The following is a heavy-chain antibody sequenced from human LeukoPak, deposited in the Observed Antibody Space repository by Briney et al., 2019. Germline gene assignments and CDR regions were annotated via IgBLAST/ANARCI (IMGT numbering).Heavy chain of an antibody. V-gene: IGHV1-69*01. CDR1: GGTFSSYA. J-gene: IGHJ4*02. D-gene: IGHD2-8*02. CDR3: ARDVLRPPSRYDY. CDR2: IIPIFGTA. Sequence: SVKVSCKASGGTFSSYAISWVRQAPGQGLEWMGGIIPIFGTANYAQKFQGRVTITADESTSTAYMELSSLRSEDTAVYFCARDVLRPPSRYDYWGQGTLVTVSS.